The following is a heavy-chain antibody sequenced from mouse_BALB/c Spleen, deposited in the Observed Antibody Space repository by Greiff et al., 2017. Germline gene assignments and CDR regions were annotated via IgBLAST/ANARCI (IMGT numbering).Heavy chain of an antibody. J-gene: IGHJ4*01. CDR1: GYTFTSYW. CDR3: TRCFDYDALYAMDY. D-gene: IGHD2-4*01. CDR2: IDPSDSYT. Sequence: QVQLQQPGAELVKPGASVKMSCKASGYTFTSYWMHWVKQRPGQGLEWIGVIDPSDSYTSYNQKFKGKATLTVDTSSSTAYMQLSSLTSEDSAVYYGTRCFDYDALYAMDYWGQGTSVTVSS. V-gene: IGHV1S127*01.